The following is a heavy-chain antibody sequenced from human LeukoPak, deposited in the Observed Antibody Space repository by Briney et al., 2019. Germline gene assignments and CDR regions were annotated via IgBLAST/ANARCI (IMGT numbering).Heavy chain of an antibody. CDR2: IYYSGST. CDR3: ARELSVPSSSSRYYGMDV. Sequence: SETLSLTCTVSGGSISSYYWSWIRQPPGKGLEWIGYIYYSGSTNYNPSLKGRVTISVDTSKNQFSLKLSSVTAADTAVYYCARELSVPSSSSRYYGMDVWGQGTTVTVSS. D-gene: IGHD6-6*01. J-gene: IGHJ6*02. CDR1: GGSISSYY. V-gene: IGHV4-59*01.